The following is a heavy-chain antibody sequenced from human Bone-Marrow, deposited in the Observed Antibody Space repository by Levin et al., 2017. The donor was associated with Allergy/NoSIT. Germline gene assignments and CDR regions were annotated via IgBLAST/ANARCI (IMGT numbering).Heavy chain of an antibody. D-gene: IGHD3-10*01. J-gene: IGHJ3*02. CDR3: ARDWSLTMVPGVIKGMNAFDI. CDR1: GGSISSGDYY. Sequence: SETLSLTCTVSGGSISSGDYYWNWIRQPPGKGLEWIGYIYYSGTAHYNATLKSRVTISIDTSKNQFSLNLISVTAADTAVYYCARDWSLTMVPGVIKGMNAFDIWGQGTMVTVSS. CDR2: IYYSGTA. V-gene: IGHV4-30-4*01.